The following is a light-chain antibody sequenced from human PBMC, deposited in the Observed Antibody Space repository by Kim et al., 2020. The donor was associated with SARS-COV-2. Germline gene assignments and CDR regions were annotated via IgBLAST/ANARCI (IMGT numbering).Light chain of an antibody. CDR3: QQYNNWPRT. CDR2: DAS. Sequence: EIVMTQSPATLPVSPGERATLSCRASQSVSSNLVWYQQKPGQAPRLLIYDASTRATGIPVRFSGSGSGTEFTLTISSLQSEDFAVYYCQQYNNWPRTFGQGTKVDFK. V-gene: IGKV3-15*01. J-gene: IGKJ1*01. CDR1: QSVSSN.